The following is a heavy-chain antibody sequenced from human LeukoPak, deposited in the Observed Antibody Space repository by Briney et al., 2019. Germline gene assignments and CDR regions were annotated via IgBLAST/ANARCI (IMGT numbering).Heavy chain of an antibody. D-gene: IGHD6-13*01. V-gene: IGHV4-59*01. CDR1: GGSIRSYY. J-gene: IGHJ2*01. Sequence: PSETLSLTCTVSGGSIRSYYWSWIRQPPGKGLEWIGYIYYSGSTNYNPSLKSRVTISVDTSKNQFSLKLSSVTAADTAVYYCARVYYSNSYDYWYFDLWGRGTLVAVSS. CDR3: ARVYYSNSYDYWYFDL. CDR2: IYYSGST.